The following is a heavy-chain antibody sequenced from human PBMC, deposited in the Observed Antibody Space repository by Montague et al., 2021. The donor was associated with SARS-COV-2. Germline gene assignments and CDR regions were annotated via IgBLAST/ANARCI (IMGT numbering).Heavy chain of an antibody. D-gene: IGHD6-19*01. Sequence: SETLSLTCTVSGGSISNYYWTWIRQPVGKGLEWIGRLYTSGSTTYNPSLKSRGTMSVDTSKNQFSLNVTSVTAADTAIYYCARESGYSSGWRYYYGVDVWGQGTTVTVS. CDR1: GGSISNYY. CDR3: ARESGYSSGWRYYYGVDV. V-gene: IGHV4-4*07. J-gene: IGHJ6*02. CDR2: LYTSGST.